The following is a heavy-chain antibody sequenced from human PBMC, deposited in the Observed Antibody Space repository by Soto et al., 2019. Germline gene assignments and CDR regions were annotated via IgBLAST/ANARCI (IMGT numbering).Heavy chain of an antibody. J-gene: IGHJ4*02. V-gene: IGHV1-69*13. D-gene: IGHD1-26*01. CDR3: ASLYSGSYPLDY. CDR1: GGTFSSYA. CDR2: IIPIFGTA. Sequence: SVKVSCKASGGTFSSYAISWVRQAPGQGLEWMGGIIPIFGTANYAQKFQGRVTITADESTSTAYMELSSLRSEDTAVYYCASLYSGSYPLDYWGQGTLVTVSS.